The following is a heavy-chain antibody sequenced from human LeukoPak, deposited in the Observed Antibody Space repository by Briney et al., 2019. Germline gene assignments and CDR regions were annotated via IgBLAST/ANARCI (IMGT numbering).Heavy chain of an antibody. CDR1: GFTFTNYA. CDR2: ISSNGDRT. CDR3: ARRAGAYSHPYDY. Sequence: PGGSLRLSCAASGFTFTNYAMHWVRQAPGKGLEYVSAISSNGDRTYYANSVKGRFTISRDNSKNTLYLQMGSLRAEDTAVYYCARRAGAYSHPYDYWGQGTLVTVSS. V-gene: IGHV3-64*01. J-gene: IGHJ4*02. D-gene: IGHD4/OR15-4a*01.